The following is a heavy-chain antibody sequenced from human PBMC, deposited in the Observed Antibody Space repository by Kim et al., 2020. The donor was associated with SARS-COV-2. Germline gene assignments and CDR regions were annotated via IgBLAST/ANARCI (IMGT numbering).Heavy chain of an antibody. D-gene: IGHD4-17*01. V-gene: IGHV3-30*18. J-gene: IGHJ4*02. CDR3: AKDDPNGVLDY. CDR1: GFTFSSYG. CDR2: ISYDGSNK. Sequence: GGSLRLSCAASGFTFSSYGMHWVRQAPGKGLEWVAVISYDGSNKYYADSVKGRFTISRDNSKNTLYLQMNSLRAEDTAVYYCAKDDPNGVLDYWGQGTLVTVSS.